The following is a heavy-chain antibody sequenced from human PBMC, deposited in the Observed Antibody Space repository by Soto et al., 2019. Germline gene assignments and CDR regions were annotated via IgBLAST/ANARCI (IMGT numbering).Heavy chain of an antibody. Sequence: PSETLSLTCSVSGGTISGYDWTWIRQPAGKGLEWIGRIYSSGNTKYNPSLQSRVTMSLDTSNNQFSLRLTSVTAADTAVYYCARGQRFSDWFDPWGKGTLVTVSS. J-gene: IGHJ5*02. V-gene: IGHV4-4*07. CDR2: IYSSGNT. CDR3: ARGQRFSDWFDP. D-gene: IGHD3-3*01. CDR1: GGTISGYD.